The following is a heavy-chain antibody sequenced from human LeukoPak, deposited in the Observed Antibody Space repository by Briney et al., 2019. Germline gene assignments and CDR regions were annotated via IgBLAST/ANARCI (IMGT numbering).Heavy chain of an antibody. CDR2: VYHTGST. CDR1: GYSISVGYY. V-gene: IGHV4-38-2*02. J-gene: IGHJ5*02. CDR3: AKDRGVVVVAALWFDP. D-gene: IGHD2-15*01. Sequence: SETLSLTCTVSGYSISVGYYCSWIRQPPGKGLEWIGSVYHTGSTFHNPSLKSRVTITVDTSKNQFSLKLSSVTAADTAVYYCAKDRGVVVVAALWFDPWGQGTLVTVSS.